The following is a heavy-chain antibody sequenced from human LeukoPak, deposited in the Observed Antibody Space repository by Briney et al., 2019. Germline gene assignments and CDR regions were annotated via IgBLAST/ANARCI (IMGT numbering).Heavy chain of an antibody. CDR3: ARHKSPLPLH. V-gene: IGHV4-39*01. Sequence: SETLSLTCTVSGGPISTYYWGWIRQPPGKGLEWIGSIYYSGSTNYNPSLKSRVTISVDTSKNQFSLNLTSVTAADTAVYYCARHKSPLPLHWGQGTLVTVSS. CDR1: GGPISTYY. D-gene: IGHD3-10*01. CDR2: IYYSGST. J-gene: IGHJ4*02.